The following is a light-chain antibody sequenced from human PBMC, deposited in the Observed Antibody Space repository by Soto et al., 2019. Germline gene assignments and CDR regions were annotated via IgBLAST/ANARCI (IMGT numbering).Light chain of an antibody. CDR1: QSVDSD. Sequence: EIVLTQSPATLYVSPGERATLSCRASQSVDSDLAWHQQKPGRAPRLLIYATSTRATGIPARFSGSGSGTQFTLTISGLQSEDFAVYYCQQYNHFPYTFGQGTRLEIK. CDR3: QQYNHFPYT. V-gene: IGKV3-15*01. CDR2: ATS. J-gene: IGKJ2*01.